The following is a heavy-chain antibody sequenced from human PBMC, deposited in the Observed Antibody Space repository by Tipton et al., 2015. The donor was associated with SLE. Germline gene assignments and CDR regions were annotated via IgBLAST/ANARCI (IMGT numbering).Heavy chain of an antibody. D-gene: IGHD2-15*01. J-gene: IGHJ6*03. V-gene: IGHV4-59*08. CDR2: IYNSGIT. CDR1: GASFNIFY. CDR3: VKSVVVVSPRDYYYYMDV. Sequence: TLSLTCSVSGASFNIFYWNWIRQPPGKGLEWIGLIYNSGITNYNPSLQSRVTLSVDMSKNQFSLRLSSVTAADTGVYYCVKSVVVVSPRDYYYYMDVWGKGTTVTVSS.